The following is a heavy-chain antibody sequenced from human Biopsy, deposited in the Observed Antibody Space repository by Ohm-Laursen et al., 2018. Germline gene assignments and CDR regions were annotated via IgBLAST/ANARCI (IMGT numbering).Heavy chain of an antibody. CDR2: IYYSGST. CDR3: ARATNSTGWPYYYFYGMDV. V-gene: IGHV4-59*01. Sequence: GTLSLTCTVSGGSISSDYWSWIRQTPGKGLEWIGYIYYSGSTNYNPSLKSRVTISVDTSKNQFSLGLNSVTAADTAVYYCARATNSTGWPYYYFYGMDVRGQGITVTVSS. J-gene: IGHJ6*02. D-gene: IGHD2/OR15-2a*01. CDR1: GGSISSDY.